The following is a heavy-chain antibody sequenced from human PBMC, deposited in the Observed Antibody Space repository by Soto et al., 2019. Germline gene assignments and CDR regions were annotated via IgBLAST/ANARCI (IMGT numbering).Heavy chain of an antibody. J-gene: IGHJ5*02. CDR2: TYFRSKWYN. CDR1: GDSVSSNTAA. CDR3: AKGDNLGPKTGYAFDP. Sequence: PSQTLSLTCALSGDSVSSNTAAWNWIRQSPSRGLEWLERTYFRSKWYNDYAVSVKSRIIINPDTSNNQFSLQLNSVTPEDTAVYFCAKGDNLGPKTGYAFDPWGQGIMVTVSS. V-gene: IGHV6-1*01. D-gene: IGHD5-12*01.